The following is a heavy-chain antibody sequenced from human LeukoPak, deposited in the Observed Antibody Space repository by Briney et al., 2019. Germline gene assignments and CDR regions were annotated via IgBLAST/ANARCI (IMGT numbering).Heavy chain of an antibody. D-gene: IGHD2-2*01. CDR2: FDPEDGET. J-gene: IGHJ6*03. CDR1: GYTLTELS. CDR3: ATSYCSSTSCPARYYYMDV. V-gene: IGHV1-24*01. Sequence: GASVKVSCKVSGYTLTELSMHWVRQAPGKGLEWMGGFDPEDGETIYAQKFQGRVTMTEDTSTDTAYMELSSLRSEDTAVYYCATSYCSSTSCPARYYYMDVWGKGTTVTVSS.